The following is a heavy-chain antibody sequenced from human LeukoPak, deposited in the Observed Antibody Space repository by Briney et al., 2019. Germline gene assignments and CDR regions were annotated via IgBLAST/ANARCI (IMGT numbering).Heavy chain of an antibody. V-gene: IGHV3-33*01. Sequence: GGSLRLSCAASGFTFSSYGMHWVRQAPGKGLEWVAVIWYDGSNKYYADSVKGRFTISRDNSKNTLYLQMNSLRAEDTAVYHCARDGVYPLGDYWGQGTLVAVSS. CDR3: ARDGVYPLGDY. D-gene: IGHD6-6*01. CDR2: IWYDGSNK. J-gene: IGHJ4*02. CDR1: GFTFSSYG.